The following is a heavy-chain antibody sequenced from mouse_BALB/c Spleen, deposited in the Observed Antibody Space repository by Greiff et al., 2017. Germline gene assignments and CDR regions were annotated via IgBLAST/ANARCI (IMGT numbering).Heavy chain of an antibody. CDR1: GYTFSSYW. V-gene: IGHV1-9*01. D-gene: IGHD2-1*01. Sequence: VKLVESGAELMKPGASVKISCKATGYTFSSYWIEWVKQRPGHGLEWIGEILPGSGSTNYNEKFKGKATFTADTSSNTAYMQLSSLTSEDSAVYYCAREWGNYGGRFAYWGQGTLVTVSA. CDR3: AREWGNYGGRFAY. J-gene: IGHJ3*01. CDR2: ILPGSGST.